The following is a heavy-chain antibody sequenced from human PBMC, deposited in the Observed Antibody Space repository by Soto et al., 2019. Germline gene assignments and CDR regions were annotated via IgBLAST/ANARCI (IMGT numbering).Heavy chain of an antibody. V-gene: IGHV3-13*01. J-gene: IGHJ3*02. D-gene: IGHD3-10*01. CDR2: IGTAGDT. Sequence: EVQLVESVGGLVQPGGSLRLSCAASGFTFSSYDMHWVRQATGKGLEWVSAIGTAGDTYYPGSVKGRFTISRENAKNSLYLQMNSLRAGDTAVYYCARAQSYYYYGSGSYEAFDIWGQGTMVTVSS. CDR3: ARAQSYYYYGSGSYEAFDI. CDR1: GFTFSSYD.